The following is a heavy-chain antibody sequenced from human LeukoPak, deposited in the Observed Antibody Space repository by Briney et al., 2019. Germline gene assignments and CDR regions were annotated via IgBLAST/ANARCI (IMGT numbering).Heavy chain of an antibody. Sequence: SETLSLTCTVSGGSINNYYWSWIRQPAGKGLEWIGRIYTRGSTNYNPSLKSQVTMSVDTSKNQFSLKLSSVTAADTAVYYCARGRYCSADICSGGDAFDIWGQGTMVSVSS. CDR3: ARGRYCSADICSGGDAFDI. CDR1: GGSINNYY. D-gene: IGHD2-15*01. V-gene: IGHV4-4*07. CDR2: IYTRGST. J-gene: IGHJ3*02.